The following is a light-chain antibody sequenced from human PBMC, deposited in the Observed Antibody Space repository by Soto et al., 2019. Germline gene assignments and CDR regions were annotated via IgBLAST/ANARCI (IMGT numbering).Light chain of an antibody. Sequence: QLVLTQPPSASGTPGQRVTISCSGSSSNIGSNYVYWYQQLPGMAPKLLIYSNNERPSGVPDRFSGSKSDTSASLAISGLRSEDEADYYCAAWDDSLSGVVFGGGTKLTVL. CDR1: SSNIGSNY. V-gene: IGLV1-47*02. CDR2: SNN. CDR3: AAWDDSLSGVV. J-gene: IGLJ2*01.